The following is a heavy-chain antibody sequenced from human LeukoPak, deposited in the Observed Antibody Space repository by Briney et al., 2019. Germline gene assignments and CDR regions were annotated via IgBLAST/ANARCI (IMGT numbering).Heavy chain of an antibody. CDR1: GFTFSAYA. D-gene: IGHD6-13*01. CDR2: ITGAGDAT. J-gene: IGHJ4*02. V-gene: IGHV3-23*01. Sequence: GGSLRLSCATTGFTFSAYAMSWVRQAPEKGLEWVATITGAGDATYHAASVMGRFTVSRDNSKNTLSLQMSSLRGEDTAVYYCAKVLAAAGHYFDYWGQGTLVTVSS. CDR3: AKVLAAAGHYFDY.